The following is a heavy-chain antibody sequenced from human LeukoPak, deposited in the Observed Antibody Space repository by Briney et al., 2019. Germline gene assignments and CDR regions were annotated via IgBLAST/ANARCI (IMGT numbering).Heavy chain of an antibody. J-gene: IGHJ4*02. CDR1: GFTFSSYW. CDR2: INSDGIST. D-gene: IGHD6-13*01. CDR3: ARAGYCSSWYTFDY. Sequence: PGGSLRLSCAASGFTFSSYWMHWVRQAPGKGLVWVSRINSDGISTNYADSVKGRFTTSRDNDKNQLYLQMNSLRAEDTAVYYCARAGYCSSWYTFDYWGQGTLVTVSS. V-gene: IGHV3-74*01.